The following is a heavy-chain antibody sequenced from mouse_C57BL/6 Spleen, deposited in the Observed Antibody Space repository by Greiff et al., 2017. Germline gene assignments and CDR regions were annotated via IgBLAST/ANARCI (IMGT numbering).Heavy chain of an antibody. V-gene: IGHV1-26*01. J-gene: IGHJ4*01. CDR1: GYTFTDYY. Sequence: VQLQQSGPELVKPGASVKISCKASGYTFTDYYMNWVKQSHGKSLEWIGDINPNNGGTSYNQKFKGKATFTVDKSSRTAYMELRSLTSEDSAVYYCARWLLPYAMDYWGQGTSVTVSS. CDR3: ARWLLPYAMDY. D-gene: IGHD2-3*01. CDR2: INPNNGGT.